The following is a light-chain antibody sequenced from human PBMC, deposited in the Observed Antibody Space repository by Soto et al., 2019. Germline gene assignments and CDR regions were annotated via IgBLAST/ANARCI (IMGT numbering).Light chain of an antibody. V-gene: IGKV3-20*01. J-gene: IGKJ1*01. Sequence: ELVLTQSPDTLSLSPGERATLSCRASQTVPGNYLAWFQQKPGQAPRLLIYGASSRAPAIPDRFSGSGSGAAFTLTISRLESEDFAIYYCHQYTSPPWTVGQGTRVE. CDR3: HQYTSPPWT. CDR1: QTVPGNY. CDR2: GAS.